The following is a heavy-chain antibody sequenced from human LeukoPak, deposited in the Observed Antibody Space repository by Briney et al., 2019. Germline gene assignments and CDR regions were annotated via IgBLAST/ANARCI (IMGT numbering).Heavy chain of an antibody. D-gene: IGHD6-13*01. Sequence: PSETLSLTCTVSGGSISSYYWSWTRQPPGKGLEWIGYIYYSGNTNYNPSLKSRVTISVDTSKNQFSLKLSSVTAADTAVYYCARHGAPYSTRKSPFDYWGRGTLVTVSS. CDR2: IYYSGNT. V-gene: IGHV4-59*08. CDR3: ARHGAPYSTRKSPFDY. CDR1: GGSISSYY. J-gene: IGHJ4*02.